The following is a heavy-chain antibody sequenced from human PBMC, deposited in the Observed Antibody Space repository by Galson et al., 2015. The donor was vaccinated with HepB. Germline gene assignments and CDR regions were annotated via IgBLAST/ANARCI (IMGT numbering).Heavy chain of an antibody. J-gene: IGHJ6*02. D-gene: IGHD2-21*02. CDR1: GFTVSSFG. CDR3: ARDPLQSYGMDV. V-gene: IGHV3-33*01. CDR2: VWYDGRNK. Sequence: SLRLSCAASGFTVSSFGMHWVRQAPGKGLEWVAVVWYDGRNKFYADSVKGRFTISRDTSQNTVYLQMDSPRGEDTAVYFCARDPLQSYGMDVWGQGTSVTVSS.